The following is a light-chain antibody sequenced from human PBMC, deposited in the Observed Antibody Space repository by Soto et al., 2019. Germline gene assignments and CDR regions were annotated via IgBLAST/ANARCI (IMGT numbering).Light chain of an antibody. J-gene: IGKJ3*01. CDR3: QQYDNLPLT. CDR2: GAS. Sequence: ESVMTQSPATLSVSQGERATLSCRASHSVGSKLAWYQQKPGQAPRLLICGASSRATGVPARFSGSGSGTEFTLTINSLQSEDFAVYFWQQYDNLPLTFGPGTKVDIK. V-gene: IGKV3-15*01. CDR1: HSVGSK.